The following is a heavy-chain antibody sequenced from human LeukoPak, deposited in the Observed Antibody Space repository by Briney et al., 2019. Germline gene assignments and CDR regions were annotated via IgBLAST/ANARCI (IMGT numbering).Heavy chain of an antibody. D-gene: IGHD3-10*01. CDR1: GGSFSGYY. CDR2: INHSGST. V-gene: IGHV4-34*01. CDR3: ARGRRFGTCFDY. Sequence: SETLSLTCAVYGGSFSGYYWSWIRQPPGKGLEWIGEINHSGSTNYNPSLKSRVTIAVDTSKNQFSLKLSSVTAADTAVYYCARGRRFGTCFDYWGQGTLVTVSS. J-gene: IGHJ4*02.